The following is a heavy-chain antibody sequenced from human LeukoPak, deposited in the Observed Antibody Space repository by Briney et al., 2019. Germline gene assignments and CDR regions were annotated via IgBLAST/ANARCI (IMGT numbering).Heavy chain of an antibody. CDR1: GYSISSGYY. V-gene: IGHV4-38-2*02. D-gene: IGHD3-16*01. J-gene: IGHJ4*02. CDR2: IYHSGST. CDR3: ARVAWGGSNFDY. Sequence: PSETLSLTCTVSGYSISSGYYWGWIRQPPGKGLEWIGSIYHSGSTYYNPSLKSRVTISVDTSKNQFSLKLSSVTAADTAVYYCARVAWGGSNFDYWGQGTLVTVSS.